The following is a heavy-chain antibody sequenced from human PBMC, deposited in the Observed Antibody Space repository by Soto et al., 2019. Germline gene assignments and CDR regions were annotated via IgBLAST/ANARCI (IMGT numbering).Heavy chain of an antibody. Sequence: GESLKISCKGSGYSFTSYWIGWVRQMPGKGLEWMGIIYPGDSDTRYSPSFQGQVTISADKSISTAYPPWSSLKPSDTAMYSCARISRIAAPPGAFDLWGQGTMVAVSS. CDR2: IYPGDSDT. D-gene: IGHD6-6*01. CDR1: GYSFTSYW. J-gene: IGHJ3*01. CDR3: ARISRIAAPPGAFDL. V-gene: IGHV5-51*01.